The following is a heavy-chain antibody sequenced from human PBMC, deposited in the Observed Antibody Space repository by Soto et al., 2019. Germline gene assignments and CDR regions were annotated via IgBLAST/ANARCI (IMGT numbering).Heavy chain of an antibody. Sequence: SETLSLTCAVYGGSFSGYYWSWIRQPPGKGLEWIGEINHSGSTNYNPSLKSRVTISVDTSKNQFSLKLSSVTAADTAVYYCARGLGYYGSGSYYNSRRDFDYWGQGTLVTVS. J-gene: IGHJ4*02. V-gene: IGHV4-34*01. CDR2: INHSGST. CDR1: GGSFSGYY. CDR3: ARGLGYYGSGSYYNSRRDFDY. D-gene: IGHD3-10*01.